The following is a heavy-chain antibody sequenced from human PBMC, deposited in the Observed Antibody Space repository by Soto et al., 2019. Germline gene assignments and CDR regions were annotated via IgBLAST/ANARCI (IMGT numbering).Heavy chain of an antibody. D-gene: IGHD4-17*01. J-gene: IGHJ4*02. Sequence: LSLTCAVYGGSFSGYYWSWIRQPPGKGLEWIGEINHSGSTNYNPSLKSRVTISVDTSKNQFSLKLSSVTAADTAVYYCSRGRRTAVSFDYWGQGTLVTVSS. CDR2: INHSGST. CDR1: GGSFSGYY. CDR3: SRGRRTAVSFDY. V-gene: IGHV4-34*01.